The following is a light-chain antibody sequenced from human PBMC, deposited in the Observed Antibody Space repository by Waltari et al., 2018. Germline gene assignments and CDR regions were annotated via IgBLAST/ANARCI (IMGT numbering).Light chain of an antibody. V-gene: IGLV2-14*01. CDR3: SSYTNSSTWV. J-gene: IGLJ3*02. CDR2: EVY. CDR1: RSYLGNYNH. Sequence: QSALTQPASVSESPGQSVTISCTGTRSYLGNYNHVSWYQQHPGKAPKRIIFEVYDRPSGVSDRFSASKSANTASLTISGLQAEDEADYYCSSYTNSSTWVFGGGTSLTVL.